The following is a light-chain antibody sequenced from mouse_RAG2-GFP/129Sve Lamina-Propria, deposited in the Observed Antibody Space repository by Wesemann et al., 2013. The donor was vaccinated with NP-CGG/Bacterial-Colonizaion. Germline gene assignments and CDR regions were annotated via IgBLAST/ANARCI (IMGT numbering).Light chain of an antibody. Sequence: QIVLTQSPVIMSASPGEKVTIICSASSSVSYMYWFQQKPGTSPKLWIYGTSNLASGVPARFSGSGSGTSYSLTISRMEAEDAATYYCQQRSSYPIFTFGSGTKLEIK. CDR2: GTS. CDR3: QQRSSYPIFT. V-gene: IGKV4-57*01. J-gene: IGKJ4*01. CDR1: SSVSY.